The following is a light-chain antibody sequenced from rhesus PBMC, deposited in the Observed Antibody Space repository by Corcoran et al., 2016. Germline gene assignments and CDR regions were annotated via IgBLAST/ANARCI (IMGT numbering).Light chain of an antibody. J-gene: IGKJ1*01. CDR3: LQHNSYPWT. CDR1: QGFSSY. V-gene: IGKV1-28*02. CDR2: AAS. Sequence: DIQMTQSPSSLSASVGDIVTITCRAIQGFSSYLNWFQQKPGKAPKLLLYAASRLESGVPSRFIGRGTGTEFTLTISSLQPENFATYYCLQHNSYPWTFGQGTKVEIE.